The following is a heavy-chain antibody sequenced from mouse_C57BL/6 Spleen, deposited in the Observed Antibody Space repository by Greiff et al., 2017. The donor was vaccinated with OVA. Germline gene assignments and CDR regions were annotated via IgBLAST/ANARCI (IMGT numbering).Heavy chain of an antibody. V-gene: IGHV3-6*01. Sequence: EVQLQESGPGLVKPSQSLSLTCSVTGYSITSGYYWNWIRQFPGNKLEWMGYISYDGSNNYNPSLKNRISITRDTSKNQFFLKLNSVTTEDTATYYCAAAYGNYVGAMDYWGQGTSVTVSS. D-gene: IGHD2-1*01. J-gene: IGHJ4*01. CDR2: ISYDGSN. CDR3: AAAYGNYVGAMDY. CDR1: GYSITSGYY.